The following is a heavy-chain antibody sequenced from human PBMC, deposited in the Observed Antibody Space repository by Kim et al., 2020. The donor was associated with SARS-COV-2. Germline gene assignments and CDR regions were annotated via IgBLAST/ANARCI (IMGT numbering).Heavy chain of an antibody. J-gene: IGHJ6*02. CDR2: ISGSGGST. V-gene: IGHV3-23*01. CDR1: GFTFSSYA. Sequence: GGSLRLSCAASGFTFSSYAMSWVRQAPGKGLEWVSAISGSGGSTYYADSVKGRFTISRDNSKNTLYLQMNSLRAEDTAVYYCANRIVGAKDYYYGMDVWGQGTTVTVSS. D-gene: IGHD1-26*01. CDR3: ANRIVGAKDYYYGMDV.